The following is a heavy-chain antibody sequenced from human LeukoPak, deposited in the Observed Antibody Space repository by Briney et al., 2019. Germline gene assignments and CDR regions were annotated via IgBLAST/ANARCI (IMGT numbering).Heavy chain of an antibody. V-gene: IGHV1-18*01. CDR3: ARGFDYTEVADY. D-gene: IGHD2-2*02. CDR1: GYTFTSQG. J-gene: IGHJ4*02. Sequence: RASVKVSCKTYGYTFTSQGISWVRQAPGQGLEWMGWISVYNGNTKYAQKFQGRVTMTTDTSTSTAYMELRSLTSDDTAVYYCARGFDYTEVADYWGQGTLVTVSS. CDR2: ISVYNGNT.